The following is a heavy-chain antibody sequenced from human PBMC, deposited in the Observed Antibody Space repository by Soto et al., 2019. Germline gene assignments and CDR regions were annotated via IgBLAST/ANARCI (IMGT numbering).Heavy chain of an antibody. CDR2: IIPIFGTA. V-gene: IGHV1-69*12. J-gene: IGHJ4*02. CDR1: GGTFSSYA. D-gene: IGHD2-2*01. Sequence: QVQLVQSGAEVKKPGSSVKVSCKASGGTFSSYAISWVRQAPGQGLEWMGWIIPIFGTANYAEKFQGRVTSTVDESTSTAYMELSSLRSEDTAVYYCARELSPSSPPLQFDYWGQGTLVTVSS. CDR3: ARELSPSSPPLQFDY.